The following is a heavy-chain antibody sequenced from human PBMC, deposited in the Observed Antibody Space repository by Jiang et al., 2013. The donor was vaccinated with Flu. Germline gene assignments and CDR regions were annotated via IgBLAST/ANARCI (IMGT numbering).Heavy chain of an antibody. J-gene: IGHJ4*02. Sequence: LLKPSETLSLTCTVSGGFVSSGGYYWSWIRQPPGKGLEWIGYIYYTENINYNPSLKSRVSMSVDTSKNQFSLRLSSVTAADTAVYYCAGIYSSGWYSDDYWGLGTLVTVSS. CDR3: AGIYSSGWYSDDY. CDR1: GGFVSSGGYY. D-gene: IGHD6-19*01. CDR2: IYYTENI. V-gene: IGHV4-61*08.